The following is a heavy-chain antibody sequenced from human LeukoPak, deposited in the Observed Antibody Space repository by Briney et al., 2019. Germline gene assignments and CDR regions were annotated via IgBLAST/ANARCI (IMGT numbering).Heavy chain of an antibody. V-gene: IGHV4-39*01. J-gene: IGHJ5*02. CDR2: IYYSGST. Sequence: SETLSLTCTVSGGSISRNNYYWGWIRQPPGKGLEWIGSIYYSGSTYYNPSLKSRVTISVDTSKNQFSLKLSSVTAADTAVYYCARRGNWNFVGTGWFDPWGQGTLVTVSS. D-gene: IGHD1-7*01. CDR1: GGSISRNNYY. CDR3: ARRGNWNFVGTGWFDP.